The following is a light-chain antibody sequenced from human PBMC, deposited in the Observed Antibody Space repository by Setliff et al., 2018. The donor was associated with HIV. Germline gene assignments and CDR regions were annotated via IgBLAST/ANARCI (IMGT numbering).Light chain of an antibody. CDR1: SSNIGSHT. Sequence: QSALTQPPSASGTPWQRVTISCSGSSSNIGSHTVHWYQQLPGTAPKLLIYSNNQRPSGVPDRFSGSKSGTSASLAIGGLQSEDEADYYCAAWDDSLNGSVFGTGTKVTVL. V-gene: IGLV1-44*01. CDR3: AAWDDSLNGSV. J-gene: IGLJ1*01. CDR2: SNN.